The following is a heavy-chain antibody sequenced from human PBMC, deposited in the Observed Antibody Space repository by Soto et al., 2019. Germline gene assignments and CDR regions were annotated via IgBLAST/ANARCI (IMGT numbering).Heavy chain of an antibody. Sequence: GGSLRLSCAASGFTFSSYAMHWVRQAPGKGLEWVAVISYDGSNKYYADSVKGRFTISRDNSKNTLYLQMNSLRAEDTAVYYCARDAAVAVAGAYFDYWGQGTLVTVSS. D-gene: IGHD6-19*01. V-gene: IGHV3-30-3*01. CDR1: GFTFSSYA. CDR2: ISYDGSNK. CDR3: ARDAAVAVAGAYFDY. J-gene: IGHJ4*02.